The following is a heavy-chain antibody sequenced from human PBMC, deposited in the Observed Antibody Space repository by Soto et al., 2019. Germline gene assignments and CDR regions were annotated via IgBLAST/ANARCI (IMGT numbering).Heavy chain of an antibody. CDR3: AKADYGSGSFTFDY. CDR1: GFTFSSYG. V-gene: IGHV3-30*18. D-gene: IGHD3-10*01. CDR2: ISYDGSNK. J-gene: IGHJ4*02. Sequence: QVQLVESGGGVVQPGRSLRLSCAASGFTFSSYGMHWVRQAPGKGLEWVAVISYDGSNKYYADSVKGRFTISRDNSKNPLYLQMNSLRAEDTAVYYCAKADYGSGSFTFDYWGQGTLVTVSS.